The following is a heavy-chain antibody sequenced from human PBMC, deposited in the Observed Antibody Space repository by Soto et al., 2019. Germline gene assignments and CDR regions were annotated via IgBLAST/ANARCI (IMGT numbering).Heavy chain of an antibody. V-gene: IGHV3-66*01. D-gene: IGHD2-2*01. CDR3: VREVVPAAIDYYYGMDV. J-gene: IGHJ6*02. Sequence: EVQLVESGGGLVQPGGSLRLSCAASGFTVSSNYMSWVRQAPGKGLEWVSVIYSGGSTYYADSVKGRFTISRDNSKNTLYLQMNSLRAEDTAVYYCVREVVPAAIDYYYGMDVWGQGTTVTVSS. CDR2: IYSGGST. CDR1: GFTVSSNY.